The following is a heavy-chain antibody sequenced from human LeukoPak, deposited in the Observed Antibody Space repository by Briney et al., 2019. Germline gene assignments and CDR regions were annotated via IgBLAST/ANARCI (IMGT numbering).Heavy chain of an antibody. CDR1: GGSISSYY. D-gene: IGHD6-13*01. CDR2: IYYSGST. J-gene: IGHJ4*02. V-gene: IGHV4-59*08. CDR3: ASGSCIAAAGNGFDY. Sequence: SQTLSLTCTVSGGSISSYYWSWIRQPPGKGLEWIGYIYYSGSTNYNPSLKSRVTISVDTSKNQFPLKLSSVTAADTAVYYCASGSCIAAAGNGFDYWGQGTLVSVSS.